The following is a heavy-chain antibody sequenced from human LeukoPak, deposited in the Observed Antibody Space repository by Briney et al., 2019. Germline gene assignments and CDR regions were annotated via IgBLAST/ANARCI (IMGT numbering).Heavy chain of an antibody. CDR3: AKSKGDIVLMVYAVFDY. V-gene: IGHV3-23*01. CDR1: GFTFNIYS. CDR2: ISGSGGST. D-gene: IGHD2-8*01. Sequence: PGGSLRVSCAASGFTFNIYSMSWVRQAPGKGLEWVSAISGSGGSTYYADSVKGRFTISRDNSKNTLYLQMNSLRAEDTAVYYCAKSKGDIVLMVYAVFDYWGQGTLVTVSS. J-gene: IGHJ4*02.